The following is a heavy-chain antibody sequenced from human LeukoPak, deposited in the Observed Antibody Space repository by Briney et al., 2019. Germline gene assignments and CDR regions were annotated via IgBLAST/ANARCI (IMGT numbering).Heavy chain of an antibody. D-gene: IGHD4-17*01. V-gene: IGHV1-2*02. Sequence: ASVKVSCKASGYTFTGYYIHWVRQAPGQGLEWMGWINPNSGGTNYAQKFRGRVTMTRDTSITTAYMELGRLRSDDTAVYYCARGPVTTSDFDYWGQGTLVTVSS. CDR1: GYTFTGYY. CDR3: ARGPVTTSDFDY. J-gene: IGHJ4*02. CDR2: INPNSGGT.